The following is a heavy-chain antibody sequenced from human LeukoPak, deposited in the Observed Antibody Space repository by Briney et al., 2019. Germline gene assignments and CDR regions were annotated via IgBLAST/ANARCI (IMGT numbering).Heavy chain of an antibody. CDR2: IYYSGST. D-gene: IGHD2-2*01. CDR3: ARVAVPAAIAVDY. V-gene: IGHV4-30-4*01. Sequence: SQTLSLTCTVSGGSISSGDYYWSWIRQPPGKGLEWIGYIYYSGSTYYNPSLKSRVTISVDTSKNQFSLKLSSVTAADTAVYYCARVAVPAAIAVDYWGQGTLVTVSS. J-gene: IGHJ4*02. CDR1: GGSISSGDYY.